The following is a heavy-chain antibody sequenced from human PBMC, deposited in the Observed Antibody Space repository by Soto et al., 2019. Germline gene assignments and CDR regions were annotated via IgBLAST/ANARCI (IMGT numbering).Heavy chain of an antibody. V-gene: IGHV4-34*01. CDR1: GGSFSGYY. CDR3: ARGSRLPITMIVVAPFDY. J-gene: IGHJ4*02. D-gene: IGHD3-22*01. CDR2: SNHSGST. Sequence: PSETMSLTCAVYGGSFSGYYWSWIRQPPGKGLEWIGESNHSGSTNYNPSLKSRVTISVDTSKNQFSLKLSSVTAADTAVYYCARGSRLPITMIVVAPFDYWGQGTLVTVSS.